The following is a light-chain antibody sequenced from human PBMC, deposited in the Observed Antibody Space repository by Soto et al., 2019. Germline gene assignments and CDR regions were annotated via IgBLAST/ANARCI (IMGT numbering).Light chain of an antibody. CDR3: QQANGFPFT. CDR2: AAS. J-gene: IGKJ3*01. CDR1: HGVSSW. V-gene: IGKV1-12*01. Sequence: DIQMTQSPSSVSASVGDRVTITCRASHGVSSWLAWYQQKPGKAPKLLIYAASSLQSGVTSRFSGSGSGADFTLTISSLQPEDFATYYCQQANGFPFTFGPGTKVDIK.